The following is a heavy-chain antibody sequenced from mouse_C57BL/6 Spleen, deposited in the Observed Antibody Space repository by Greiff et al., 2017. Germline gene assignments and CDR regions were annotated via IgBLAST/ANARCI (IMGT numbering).Heavy chain of an antibody. Sequence: DVHLVESGGGLVQPKGSLKLSCAASGFSFNTYAMNWVRQAPGKGLEWVARIRSKSNNYATYYADSVKDRFTISRDDSESMLYLQMNNLKTEDTAMYDCVSHYYGSSLYAMDYWGQGTSVTVSS. D-gene: IGHD1-1*01. CDR1: GFSFNTYA. V-gene: IGHV10-1*01. J-gene: IGHJ4*01. CDR2: IRSKSNNYAT. CDR3: VSHYYGSSLYAMDY.